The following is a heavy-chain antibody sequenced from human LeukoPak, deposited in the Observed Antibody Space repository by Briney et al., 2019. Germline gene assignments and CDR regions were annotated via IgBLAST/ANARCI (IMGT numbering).Heavy chain of an antibody. CDR3: AREDVNHDSSPLDY. Sequence: SETLSLTCTVSGGSISSYYWSWIRQPPGKGLEWIGYIYYSGSTNYNPSLKSRVTISVDTSKNQFSLKLSSVTAADTAVYYCAREDVNHDSSPLDYWGQGTLVTVSS. CDR2: IYYSGST. CDR1: GGSISSYY. J-gene: IGHJ4*02. D-gene: IGHD3-22*01. V-gene: IGHV4-59*01.